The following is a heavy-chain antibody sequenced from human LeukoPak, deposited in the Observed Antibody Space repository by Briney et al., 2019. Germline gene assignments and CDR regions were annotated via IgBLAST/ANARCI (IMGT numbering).Heavy chain of an antibody. CDR1: GYTFNDYY. D-gene: IGHD5-12*01. CDR2: INPDSGGT. CDR3: TREARAGNWFDP. V-gene: IGHV1-2*02. J-gene: IGHJ5*02. Sequence: ASVKVSCKASGYTFNDYYIHWVRQAPGQGLEWVGWINPDSGGTNYAQKFQGRVTMTRDTSISTVYMELSRLRSDDTAVFYCTREARAGNWFDPWGQGTLVTVSS.